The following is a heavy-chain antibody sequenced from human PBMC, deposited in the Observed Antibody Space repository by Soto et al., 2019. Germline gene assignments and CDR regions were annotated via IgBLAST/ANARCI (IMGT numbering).Heavy chain of an antibody. CDR2: IYYSGST. CDR3: AVVSGSYYINGPEYYFDY. V-gene: IGHV4-39*01. Sequence: SETLSLTCTVSGGSISSSSYYWGWIRQPPGKRLEWIGSIYYSGSTYYNPSLKSRVTISVDTSKNQFSLKLSSVTAADTAVYYCAVVSGSYYINGPEYYFDYWGQGTLVTVSS. CDR1: GGSISSSSYY. D-gene: IGHD3-10*01. J-gene: IGHJ4*02.